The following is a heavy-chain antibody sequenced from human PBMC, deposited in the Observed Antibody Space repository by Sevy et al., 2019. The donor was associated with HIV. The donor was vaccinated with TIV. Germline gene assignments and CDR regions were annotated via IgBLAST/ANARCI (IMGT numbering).Heavy chain of an antibody. Sequence: ASVKVSCKASGGTFSSYAISWVRQAPGQGLEWMGGIIPIFGTANYAQKFQGRVTITADESTSTAYMELSSLRSEDTAVYYCARGHSRSWGLGYRGQGTLVTVSS. D-gene: IGHD6-13*01. CDR2: IIPIFGTA. V-gene: IGHV1-69*13. J-gene: IGHJ4*02. CDR3: ARGHSRSWGLGY. CDR1: GGTFSSYA.